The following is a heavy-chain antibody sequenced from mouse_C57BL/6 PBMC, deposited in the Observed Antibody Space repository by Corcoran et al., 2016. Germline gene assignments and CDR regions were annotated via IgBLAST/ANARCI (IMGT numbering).Heavy chain of an antibody. V-gene: IGHV9-3*01. CDR3: ARRTGQDY. CDR2: INTYSGVP. D-gene: IGHD3-3*01. J-gene: IGHJ4*01. Sequence: QIQLLQSAPKLKKSGEAVKMFCKAPGYTITTYGMSWVKQAPGKGLKGRGWINTYSGVPTYDDDYKGRFAFSLETAASTAYLQINNLNSEDTDTYVCARRTGQDYWGQGTSVTVSP. CDR1: GYTITTYG.